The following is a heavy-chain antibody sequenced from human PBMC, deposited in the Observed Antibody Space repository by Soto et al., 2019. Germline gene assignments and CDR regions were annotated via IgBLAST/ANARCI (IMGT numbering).Heavy chain of an antibody. CDR2: IYYSGST. V-gene: IGHV4-39*01. Sequence: PSETLSLTCTVSGGSISSSSYYWGWIRQPPGKGLEWIGSIYYSGSTYYNPSLKSRVTISVDTSKNQFSLKLSSVTAADTAVYYCARHPLVVASRAGGYYYYYYGMDVWGQGTTVTVS. D-gene: IGHD6-19*01. CDR1: GGSISSSSYY. CDR3: ARHPLVVASRAGGYYYYYYGMDV. J-gene: IGHJ6*02.